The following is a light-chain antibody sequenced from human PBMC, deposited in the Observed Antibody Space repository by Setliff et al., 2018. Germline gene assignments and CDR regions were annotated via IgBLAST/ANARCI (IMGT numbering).Light chain of an antibody. J-gene: IGLJ1*01. CDR3: AAWDDSLNGDV. CDR2: YDN. CDR1: SSNIGSNT. V-gene: IGLV1-44*01. Sequence: LAQPPSASGTPGQRVTISCSGSSSNIGSNTVNWYQQFPGMAPKLLIYYDNQRPSGVPDRFSGSKSGTSASLAISGLQSEDEADYYCAAWDDSLNGDVFGTGTKVTVL.